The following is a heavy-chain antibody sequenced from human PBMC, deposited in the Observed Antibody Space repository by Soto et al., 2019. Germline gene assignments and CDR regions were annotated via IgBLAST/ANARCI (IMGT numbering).Heavy chain of an antibody. J-gene: IGHJ4*02. V-gene: IGHV3-30*18. D-gene: IGHD3-10*01. Sequence: QVPLVESGGGVVQPGRSLRLSFAASGFTFSSYGMHWVRQAPGKGLEWVAVISNDGSNRYYADSVKGRFTISRDYSKNTVYLQMNSLRAEDTAVYHCAKASSHYPSGSYYTTDYWGQGTLVTVSS. CDR2: ISNDGSNR. CDR1: GFTFSSYG. CDR3: AKASSHYPSGSYYTTDY.